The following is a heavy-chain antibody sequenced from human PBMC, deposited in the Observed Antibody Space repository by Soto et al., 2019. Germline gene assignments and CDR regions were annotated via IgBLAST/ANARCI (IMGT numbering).Heavy chain of an antibody. D-gene: IGHD2-2*01. CDR1: GFTFNSHG. J-gene: IGHJ6*02. V-gene: IGHV3-30*03. Sequence: QVQLVEAGGGVVQPGRSLRLSCGASGFTFNSHGMHWVRQAPGKGLEWVAVISYEGSNNFYAESVTGRFTISRDNSKNTLYLQMNSLRREDTAVYYCARGAEYQLLSRDYFYGMDVWGQGTTVTVSS. CDR3: ARGAEYQLLSRDYFYGMDV. CDR2: ISYEGSNN.